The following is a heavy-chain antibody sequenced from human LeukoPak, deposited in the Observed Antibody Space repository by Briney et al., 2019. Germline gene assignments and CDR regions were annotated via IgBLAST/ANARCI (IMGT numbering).Heavy chain of an antibody. Sequence: GGSLRLSCAASGFTSSSYWMSWVRQAPGKGLEWVANIKQDGSEKYYVDSVKGRFTISRDNAKNSLYLQMNSLRAEDTAVYYCARVVGSRRAPEFDYWGQGTLVTVSS. CDR1: GFTSSSYW. D-gene: IGHD1-14*01. J-gene: IGHJ4*02. CDR3: ARVVGSRRAPEFDY. V-gene: IGHV3-7*01. CDR2: IKQDGSEK.